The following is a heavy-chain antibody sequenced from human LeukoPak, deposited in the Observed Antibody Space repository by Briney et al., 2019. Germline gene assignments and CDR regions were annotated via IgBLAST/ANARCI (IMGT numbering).Heavy chain of an antibody. J-gene: IGHJ4*02. D-gene: IGHD2-15*01. Sequence: PGGSLRLSCAASGFTFDDYAMHWVRQAPGKGLEWVSGISWSSANIGYADSVKGRFTISRDSAKNSLYLQMNSLRAEDTALYYCAKGSLGYCSGGSCYGWASPDYWGQGTLVTVSS. CDR3: AKGSLGYCSGGSCYGWASPDY. CDR1: GFTFDDYA. V-gene: IGHV3-9*01. CDR2: ISWSSANI.